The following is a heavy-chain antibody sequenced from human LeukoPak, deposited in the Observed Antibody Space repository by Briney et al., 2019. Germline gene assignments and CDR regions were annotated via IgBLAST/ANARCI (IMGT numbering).Heavy chain of an antibody. CDR3: TRFYGDYGSSWFDP. CDR2: IIPIFGTA. CDR1: GGTFSSYA. J-gene: IGHJ5*02. V-gene: IGHV1-69*13. Sequence: SVKVSCKASGGTFSSYAISWVRQAPGQGLEWMGGIIPIFGTANYAQKFQGRVTITADESTSTAYMELSSLRSEDTAVYYCTRFYGDYGSSWFDPWGQGTLVTVSS. D-gene: IGHD4-17*01.